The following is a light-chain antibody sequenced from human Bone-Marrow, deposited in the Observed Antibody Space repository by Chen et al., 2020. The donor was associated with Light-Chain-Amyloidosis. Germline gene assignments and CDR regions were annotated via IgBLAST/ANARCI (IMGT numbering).Light chain of an antibody. Sequence: SYVLTQPSSVSVAPGPTATIACGGNNIGSTSVHWYQQMPGQAPLLVVYDDSDRPSGIPERLSGSNSGNTATLTISRVEAGDEADYYCQVWDRSSDRPVFGGGTKLTVL. V-gene: IGLV3-21*02. J-gene: IGLJ3*02. CDR3: QVWDRSSDRPV. CDR1: NIGSTS. CDR2: DDS.